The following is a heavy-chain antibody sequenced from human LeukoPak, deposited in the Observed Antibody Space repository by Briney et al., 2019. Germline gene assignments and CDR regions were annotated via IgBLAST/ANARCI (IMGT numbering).Heavy chain of an antibody. J-gene: IGHJ5*02. V-gene: IGHV1-46*01. D-gene: IGHD1-1*01. CDR3: AILRYNWNNLDP. CDR2: INPSGGST. CDR1: GYTFTSYS. Sequence: ASVKVSCKASGYTFTSYSMHWVRQAPGQGLEWMGIINPSGGSTIYAQKFQCRVTMTWDTSTSTVYMELSSLRSEDTAVYYCAILRYNWNNLDPWGQGTLVTVSS.